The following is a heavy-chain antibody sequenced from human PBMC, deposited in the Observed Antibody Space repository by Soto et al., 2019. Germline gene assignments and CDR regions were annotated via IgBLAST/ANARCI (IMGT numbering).Heavy chain of an antibody. CDR2: IHHTWNT. D-gene: IGHD6-19*01. V-gene: IGHV4-4*02. CDR3: ARERGAGTFQGFDY. CDR1: GGSISTNNW. J-gene: IGHJ4*02. Sequence: QVQLQESGPGLVKPSGTLSLTCAVSGGSISTNNWWHWVRQSPGKGLEWIGEIHHTWNTNYRPSLKSRVTMSLDQSKNKFSLSLTSVTAADTALYYCARERGAGTFQGFDYWGQGILVTVSS.